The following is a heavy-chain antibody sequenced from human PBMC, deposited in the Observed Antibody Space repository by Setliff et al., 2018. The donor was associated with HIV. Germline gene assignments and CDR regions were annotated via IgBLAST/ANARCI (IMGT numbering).Heavy chain of an antibody. CDR3: ARDGGLRGYSYGWPDF. J-gene: IGHJ4*02. D-gene: IGHD5-18*01. CDR1: GFTFSSYE. Sequence: PGGSLRLSCAASGFTFSSYEMNWVRQAPGKGLEWVSYISSSGSTIYYADSVKGRFTISRDNAKNSLYLQMNSLRAEDTAVYYCARDGGLRGYSYGWPDFWGQGTQVTVSS. V-gene: IGHV3-48*03. CDR2: ISSSGSTI.